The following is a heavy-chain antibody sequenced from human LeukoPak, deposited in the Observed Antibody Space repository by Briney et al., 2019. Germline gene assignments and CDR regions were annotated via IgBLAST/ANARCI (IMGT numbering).Heavy chain of an antibody. V-gene: IGHV1-8*03. CDR2: MNPNSGNT. J-gene: IGHJ4*02. Sequence: ASVKVSCKASGYTFTNYDINWVRQATGQGLEWMGYMNPNSGNTGYAQRFQDRVTITSDTSISTAYMELSSLRSDDTAVYYCAREGLDYWGQGTLVTVSS. CDR1: GYTFTNYD. CDR3: AREGLDY.